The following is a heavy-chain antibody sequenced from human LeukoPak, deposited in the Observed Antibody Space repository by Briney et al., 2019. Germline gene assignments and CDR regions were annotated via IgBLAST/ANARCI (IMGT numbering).Heavy chain of an antibody. CDR1: GITFSDYY. CDR3: VITAGWATATDH. CDR2: ISKSGDTI. Sequence: GGSLRLSCAASGITFSDYYMSWIRQAPGKGLEWLSYISKSGDTIYYADSVRGRFTISRDNARNSLYLQMNSLTVADTATYYCVITAGWATATDHWGQGALVTVSS. D-gene: IGHD1-14*01. V-gene: IGHV3-11*04. J-gene: IGHJ5*02.